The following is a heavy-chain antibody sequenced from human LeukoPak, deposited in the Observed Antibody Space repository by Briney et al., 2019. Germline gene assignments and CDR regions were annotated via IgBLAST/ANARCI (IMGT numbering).Heavy chain of an antibody. D-gene: IGHD4-17*01. V-gene: IGHV4-38-2*02. CDR1: GYSISSGYY. Sequence: PSETLSLTCTVSGYSISSGYYWGWIRQPPGKGLEWIGSIYHSGSTYYNPSLKSRVTISVDTSKNQFSLKLSSVTAADTAVYYCARGPDLTTSYFDYWGQGTLVTVSS. J-gene: IGHJ4*02. CDR2: IYHSGST. CDR3: ARGPDLTTSYFDY.